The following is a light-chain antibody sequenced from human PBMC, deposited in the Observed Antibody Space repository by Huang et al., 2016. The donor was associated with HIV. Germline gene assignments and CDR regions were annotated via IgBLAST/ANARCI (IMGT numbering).Light chain of an antibody. CDR2: GVS. J-gene: IGKJ1*01. V-gene: IGKV3-15*01. CDR3: QQYNDWPLT. Sequence: EIVMTQSPATLSVSPGERVTLSCRASQSLSSQLAWYQQKRGQAPRLRIYGVSTRATDIPARLSGSGSGTDCPLTINSLQSGDFATYCCQQYNDWPLTFSQGAGVEIK. CDR1: QSLSSQ.